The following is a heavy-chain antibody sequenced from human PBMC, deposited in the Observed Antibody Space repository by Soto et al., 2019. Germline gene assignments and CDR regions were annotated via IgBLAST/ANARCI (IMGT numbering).Heavy chain of an antibody. CDR1: GFSLSTSGVG. J-gene: IGHJ4*02. CDR2: IYWNDDK. CDR3: AHKRLYYYDSSGPNFDS. D-gene: IGHD3-22*01. V-gene: IGHV2-5*01. Sequence: SGPTLVNPTQTLTLTCTFSGFSLSTSGVGVGWIRQPPGKALEWLALIYWNDDKRYSPSLKSRLTITKDTSKNKVVLTMKNMDPVDTATYYCAHKRLYYYDSSGPNFDSRGQGTLVTVFS.